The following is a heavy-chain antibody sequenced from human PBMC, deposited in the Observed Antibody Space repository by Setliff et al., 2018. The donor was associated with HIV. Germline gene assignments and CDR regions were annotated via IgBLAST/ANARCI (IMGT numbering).Heavy chain of an antibody. V-gene: IGHV4-39*01. CDR1: GASISSTSYY. J-gene: IGHJ6*03. D-gene: IGHD4-17*01. CDR2: IYYSGST. Sequence: TLSLTCAVSGASISSTSYYWAWIRQPPGKGLEWIGTIYYSGSTYYNPSLKSRATISVDMSKNQFSLRLSSVTAADTAVYYCARHSLDYGDYVVENYYYYMDVWGKGTTVTVSS. CDR3: ARHSLDYGDYVVENYYYYMDV.